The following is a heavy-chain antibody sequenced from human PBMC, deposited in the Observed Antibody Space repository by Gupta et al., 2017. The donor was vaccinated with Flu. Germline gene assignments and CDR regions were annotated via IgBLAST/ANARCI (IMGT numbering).Heavy chain of an antibody. CDR2: ISSSGRII. Sequence: GGGLAQPGGSLRLSCAASGFTFSSYEMNWVRQAPGKGLEWVSYISSSGRIIYYADSVKGRFTISRDNAKNSLYLQMNSMRADETAVYYCARGLGVKVVAGDYYDYWG. V-gene: IGHV3-48*03. CDR1: GFTFSSYE. J-gene: IGHJ4*01. D-gene: IGHD6-19*01. CDR3: ARGLGVKVVAGDYYDY.